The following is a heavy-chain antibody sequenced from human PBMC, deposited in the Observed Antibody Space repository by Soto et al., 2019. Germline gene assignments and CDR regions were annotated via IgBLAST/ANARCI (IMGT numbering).Heavy chain of an antibody. V-gene: IGHV1-46*01. CDR1: GYTFTSYH. CDR3: ARASTAKYYYYYGMDV. CDR2: INPSGGST. Sequence: ASVKVSCTESGYTFTSYHMHWVRQAPGQGLEWMGIINPSGGSTTYAQKFQGRVTITADESTSTAYMELSSLRSEDTAVYYCARASTAKYYYYYGMDVWGQGTTVTVS. D-gene: IGHD2-2*01. J-gene: IGHJ6*02.